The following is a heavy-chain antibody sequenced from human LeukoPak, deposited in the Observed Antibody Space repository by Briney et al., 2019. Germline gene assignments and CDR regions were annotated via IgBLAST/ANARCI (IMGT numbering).Heavy chain of an antibody. CDR1: GYSISSGYY. J-gene: IGHJ4*02. Sequence: SETLSLTCAVSGYSISSGYYRGWIRQPPGKGLEWIGSIYHSGSTYYNPSLKSRVTISIDTSKNQFSLKLASVTAADTAVYYCARVRANSGYGHFDFWGQGALVTVSS. V-gene: IGHV4-38-2*01. CDR3: ARVRANSGYGHFDF. D-gene: IGHD5-12*01. CDR2: IYHSGST.